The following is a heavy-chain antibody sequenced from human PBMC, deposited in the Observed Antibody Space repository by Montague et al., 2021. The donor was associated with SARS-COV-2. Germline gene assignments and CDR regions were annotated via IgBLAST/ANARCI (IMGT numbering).Heavy chain of an antibody. D-gene: IGHD6-13*01. J-gene: IGHJ6*02. CDR1: GGSISSGSYY. V-gene: IGHV4-61*02. CDR2: IYTSGST. CDR3: ARQPPARDTNYYYYGMDV. Sequence: TLSLTCTVSGGSISSGSYYWSWIRQPAGKGLEWIGRIYTSGSTNYNPSLKSRVTISADTTKNQFSLKLSSVTAADTAVYYCARQPPARDTNYYYYGMDVWGQGTTVTVSS.